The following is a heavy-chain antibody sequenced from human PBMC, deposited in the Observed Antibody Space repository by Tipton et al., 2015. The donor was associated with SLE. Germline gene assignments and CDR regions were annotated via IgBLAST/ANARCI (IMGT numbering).Heavy chain of an antibody. J-gene: IGHJ6*03. CDR1: NGSISSSPYY. Sequence: LRLSCTVPNGSISSSPYYWGWIRQSPGKGLEWVGSIYYSGSTYYNPSLKSRVTISVDTSRNQCTLNLTSVTAADTAVYYCARGPYYYMDLGGKGTTVTVS. CDR3: ARGPYYYMDL. CDR2: IYYSGST. V-gene: IGHV4-39*06.